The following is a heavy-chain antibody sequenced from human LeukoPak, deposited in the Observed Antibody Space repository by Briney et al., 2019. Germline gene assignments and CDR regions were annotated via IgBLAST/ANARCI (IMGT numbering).Heavy chain of an antibody. V-gene: IGHV1-69*06. CDR1: GGTFSSYA. CDR2: IIPIFGTA. J-gene: IGHJ5*02. D-gene: IGHD3-10*01. CDR3: ARDPTEYYYGSGSYQNRFNP. Sequence: SVKVSCKASGGTFSSYAISWVRQAPGQGLEWMGGIIPIFGTANYAQKFQGRVTITADKSTSTAYMELSSLRSEDTAVYYCARDPTEYYYGSGSYQNRFNPWGQGTLVTVSS.